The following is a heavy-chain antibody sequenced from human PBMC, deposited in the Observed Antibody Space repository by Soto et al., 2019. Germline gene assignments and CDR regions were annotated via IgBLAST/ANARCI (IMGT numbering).Heavy chain of an antibody. CDR3: ARHPERIAEIGWFDP. J-gene: IGHJ5*02. CDR2: INQDGSEK. V-gene: IGHV3-7*02. Sequence: PGGSLRLSCVTSGFSFSTFWLNWVRQAPGRGLEWVANINQDGSEKYYVDSVKGRFTISRDNAQNSLYLQMNSLRAEDTAVYYCARHPERIAEIGWFDPWGQGTLVTVSS. CDR1: GFSFSTFW. D-gene: IGHD6-13*01.